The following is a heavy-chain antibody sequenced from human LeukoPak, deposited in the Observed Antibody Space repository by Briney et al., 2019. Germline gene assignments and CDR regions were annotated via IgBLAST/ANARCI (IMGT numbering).Heavy chain of an antibody. D-gene: IGHD2-15*01. J-gene: IGHJ4*02. CDR2: IKCDTGDT. CDR3: ARDGSSLMVEFDY. CDR1: GYIFTDYY. Sequence: ASVKVSRKASGYIFTDYYLYWVRQAPGQGLEVMGWIKCDTGDTSYSQKFQGRVTMTRDMSITTAYMELSRLRSDDTAVYYCARDGSSLMVEFDYWGQGTLVTVSS. V-gene: IGHV1-2*02.